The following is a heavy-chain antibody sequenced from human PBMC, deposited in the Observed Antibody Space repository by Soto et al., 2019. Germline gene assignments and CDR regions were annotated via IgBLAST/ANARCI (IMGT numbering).Heavy chain of an antibody. Sequence: KTSETLSLTCTVSGGSISSYYWSWIRQPPGKGLEWIGYIYYSGSTNYNPSLKSRVTISVDTSKNQFSLKLSSVTAADTAVYYCERVDSGSYYVYYFDYWGQGTLVTVYS. CDR3: ERVDSGSYYVYYFDY. D-gene: IGHD1-26*01. J-gene: IGHJ4*02. V-gene: IGHV4-59*01. CDR1: GGSISSYY. CDR2: IYYSGST.